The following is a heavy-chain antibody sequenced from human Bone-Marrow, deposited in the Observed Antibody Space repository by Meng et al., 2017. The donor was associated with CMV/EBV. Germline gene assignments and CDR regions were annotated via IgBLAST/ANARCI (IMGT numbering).Heavy chain of an antibody. CDR1: GGSISSSSYY. V-gene: IGHV4-39*07. J-gene: IGHJ5*02. CDR2: IYYSGST. D-gene: IGHD2-21*01. CDR3: AKDNSPHMGSWFDP. Sequence: GSLRLSCTVSGGSISSSSYYWGWIRQPPGKGLEWIGSIYYSGSTYYNPSLKSRVTISVDTSKNQFSLKLSSVTAADTAVYYCAKDNSPHMGSWFDPWGQGTLVTVSS.